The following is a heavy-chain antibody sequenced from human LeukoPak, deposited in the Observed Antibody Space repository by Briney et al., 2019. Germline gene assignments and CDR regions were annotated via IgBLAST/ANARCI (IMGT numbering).Heavy chain of an antibody. CDR3: ATSPYGGYHFDT. CDR1: GFTFNNYV. Sequence: GGSLRLSCAASGFTFNNYVMHWVRHAPGKGLDWVAFIRSDGSDKYYSDSVKGRFTISRDNSKNTLFLQMNSLRPEDTAVYYCATSPYGGYHFDTWGQGTRLTVSS. CDR2: IRSDGSDK. J-gene: IGHJ4*02. D-gene: IGHD4-17*01. V-gene: IGHV3-30*02.